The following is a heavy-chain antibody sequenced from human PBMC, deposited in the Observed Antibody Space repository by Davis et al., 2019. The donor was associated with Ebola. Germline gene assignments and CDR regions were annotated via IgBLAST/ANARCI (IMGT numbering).Heavy chain of an antibody. CDR3: ARGELLDI. Sequence: SETLSLTCAVYGGSFSGYYWSWIRQSPGEGLEWIGEINHSGSTNYNPSLKSRVTISVDTSKNQFSLKLSSVTAADTADYYCARGELLDIWGQGTMVTVSS. V-gene: IGHV4-34*01. J-gene: IGHJ3*02. CDR1: GGSFSGYY. CDR2: INHSGST. D-gene: IGHD3-10*01.